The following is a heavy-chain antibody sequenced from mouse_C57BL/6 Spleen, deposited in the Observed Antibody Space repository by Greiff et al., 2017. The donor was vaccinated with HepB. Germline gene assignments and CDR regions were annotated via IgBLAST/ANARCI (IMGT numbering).Heavy chain of an antibody. V-gene: IGHV1-76*01. CDR2: IYPGSGNT. CDR3: ARSGYYGQEAMDY. J-gene: IGHJ4*01. D-gene: IGHD1-1*01. CDR1: GYTFTDYY. Sequence: VQRVESGAELVRPGASVKLSCKASGYTFTDYYINWVKQRPGQGLEWIARIYPGSGNTYYNEKFKGKATLTAEKSSSTAYMQLSSLTSEDSAVYFCARSGYYGQEAMDYWGQGTSVTVSS.